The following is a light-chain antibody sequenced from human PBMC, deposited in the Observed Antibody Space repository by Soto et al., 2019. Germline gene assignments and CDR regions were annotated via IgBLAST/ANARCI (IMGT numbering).Light chain of an antibody. Sequence: EPMMAQSPNTLSESLGERATLSCRASQSLRSSLAWYQQKPGQAHRLLIYDASTRATGIPARLSGSGSGIDFTFTISGLQSEDLAVYYGQQYTNWALTFGAGTKVDIX. CDR2: DAS. CDR3: QQYTNWALT. CDR1: QSLRSS. J-gene: IGKJ4*01. V-gene: IGKV3-15*01.